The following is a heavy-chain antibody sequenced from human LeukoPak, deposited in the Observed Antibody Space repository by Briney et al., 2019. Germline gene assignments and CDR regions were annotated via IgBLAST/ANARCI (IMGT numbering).Heavy chain of an antibody. J-gene: IGHJ4*02. D-gene: IGHD3-10*01. CDR2: ISPSGSTI. CDR1: GFTFSSYE. Sequence: GGSLRLSCAASGFTFSSYEVNWVRQAPGKGLEWVSYISPSGSTIYYADSMKGRFTISRDNAKNSLFLQMNSLRAEDTAVYYCARESGTRNCFDYWGQGTLVTVSS. V-gene: IGHV3-48*03. CDR3: ARESGTRNCFDY.